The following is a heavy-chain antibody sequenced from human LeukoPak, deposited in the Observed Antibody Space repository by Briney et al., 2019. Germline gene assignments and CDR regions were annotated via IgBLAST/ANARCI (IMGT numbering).Heavy chain of an antibody. D-gene: IGHD6-19*01. CDR1: GGSISSYY. CDR3: ARQGYSSGSYYSDY. J-gene: IGHJ4*02. V-gene: IGHV4-59*01. CDR2: IYYSGST. Sequence: PSETLSLTCTVSGGSISSYYWSWIRQPPGKGLEWIGYIYYSGSTNYNPSRKSGVTISLDTSKNQFSLKLSSVTAADTAVYYCARQGYSSGSYYSDYWGQGTLVTVSS.